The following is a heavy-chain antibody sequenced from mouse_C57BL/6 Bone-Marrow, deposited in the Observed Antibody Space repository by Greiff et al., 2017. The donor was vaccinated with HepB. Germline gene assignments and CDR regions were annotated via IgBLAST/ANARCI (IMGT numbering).Heavy chain of an antibody. CDR1: GFTFSDYY. V-gene: IGHV5-16*01. CDR2: INYDGSST. J-gene: IGHJ3*01. CDR3: ARDPFAY. Sequence: DVHLVESEGGLVQPGSSMKLSCTASGFTFSDYYMAWVRQVPEKGLEWVANINYDGSSTYYLDSLKSRFIISRDNAKNILYLQMSSLKSEDTATYYCARDPFAYWGQGTLVTVSA.